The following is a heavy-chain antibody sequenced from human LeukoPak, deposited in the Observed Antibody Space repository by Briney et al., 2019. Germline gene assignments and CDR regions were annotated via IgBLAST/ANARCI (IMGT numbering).Heavy chain of an antibody. D-gene: IGHD5-12*01. J-gene: IGHJ4*02. V-gene: IGHV4-59*10. CDR3: ARQSGYDYYFEY. CDR2: IYTSGST. CDR1: GGSFSGYY. Sequence: PSETLSLTCAVYGGSFSGYYWSWIRQPAGKGLEWIGRIYTSGSTNYNPSLKSRVTISLDTSKNQFSLKLNSVSAADTAVYYCARQSGYDYYFEYWGQGTLVTISS.